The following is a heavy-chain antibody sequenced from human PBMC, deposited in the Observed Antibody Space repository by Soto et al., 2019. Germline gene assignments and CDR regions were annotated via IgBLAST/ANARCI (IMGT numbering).Heavy chain of an antibody. D-gene: IGHD2-2*01. CDR2: IYYSGST. CDR3: ARVIIVVVPAATKVWFDP. V-gene: IGHV4-31*03. J-gene: IGHJ5*02. Sequence: SETLSLTCTVSGGSISSGGYYWSLIRQHPGKGLEWIGYIYYSGSTYYNPSLKSRVTISVDTSKNQFSLKLSSVTAADTAVYYCARVIIVVVPAATKVWFDPWGQGTLVTVS. CDR1: GGSISSGGYY.